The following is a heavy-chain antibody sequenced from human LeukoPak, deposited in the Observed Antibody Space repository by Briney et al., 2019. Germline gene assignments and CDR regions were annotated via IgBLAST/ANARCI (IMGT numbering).Heavy chain of an antibody. CDR1: GGSISSYY. CDR3: ARAFWGSYFDY. Sequence: PSETLSLTCTVSGGSISSYYWSWIRQPPGKGLEWIGYIHFSESTNYNPSLKSRVTISADTSNNQFSLKLSSVTAADTAVYYCARAFWGSYFDYWGQGTLVTVSS. J-gene: IGHJ4*02. D-gene: IGHD2/OR15-2a*01. V-gene: IGHV4-59*01. CDR2: IHFSEST.